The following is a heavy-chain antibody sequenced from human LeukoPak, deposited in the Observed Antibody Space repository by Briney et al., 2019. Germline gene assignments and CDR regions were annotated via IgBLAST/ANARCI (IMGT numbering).Heavy chain of an antibody. V-gene: IGHV4-38-2*01. CDR1: GYSISSGYY. J-gene: IGHJ4*02. CDR2: IYHSGST. Sequence: SETLSLTCAVSGYSISSGYYWGWIRQPPGKGLEWIGSIYHSGSTYYNPSLKSRVTISVDTSKNQFSLKLSSVTAADTAVYYCARPSSGYYRVDYWGREPWSPSPQ. D-gene: IGHD3-22*01. CDR3: ARPSSGYYRVDY.